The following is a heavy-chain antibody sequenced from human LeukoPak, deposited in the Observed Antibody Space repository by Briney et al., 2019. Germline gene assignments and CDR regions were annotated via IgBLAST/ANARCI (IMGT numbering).Heavy chain of an antibody. CDR2: INHSGST. D-gene: IGHD3-22*01. J-gene: IGHJ3*02. V-gene: IGHV4-34*01. CDR1: GGSFSGYY. Sequence: KPSETLSLTCAVYGGSFSGYYWSWIRQPPGKGLEWIGEINHSGSTNYNPSLKSRVTISVDTSKNQFSLKLSSVTAADTAVYYFARGHPNYYVSFDIWGQGTMVTVSS. CDR3: ARGHPNYYVSFDI.